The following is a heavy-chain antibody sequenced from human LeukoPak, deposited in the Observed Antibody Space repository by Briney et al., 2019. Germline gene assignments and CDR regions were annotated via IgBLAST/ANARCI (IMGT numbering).Heavy chain of an antibody. CDR3: AKYEKQLVRSAWFDP. D-gene: IGHD6-6*01. V-gene: IGHV4-34*01. CDR1: GGSFSGYY. Sequence: SETLSLTCAVYGGSFSGYYWSWIRQPPGKGLEWIGEINHSGSTNYNPSLKSRVTISVDTSKNQFSLKLSSVTAADTAAYYCAKYEKQLVRSAWFDPWGQGTLVTVSS. J-gene: IGHJ5*02. CDR2: INHSGST.